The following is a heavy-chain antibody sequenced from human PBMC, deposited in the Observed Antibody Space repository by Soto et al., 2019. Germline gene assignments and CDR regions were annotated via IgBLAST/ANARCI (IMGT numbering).Heavy chain of an antibody. Sequence: EVQLLESGGGLVQPGGSLRLSCAASGFTFSSYAMSWVRQAPGKGLEWVSAISGSGGSTYYADSVKGRFTISRDNSKNTLDLQMNSLRAEDTAGYYCAKSVTRIVVVIDSCQNLCQGTLVTVSS. J-gene: IGHJ1*01. CDR1: GFTFSSYA. V-gene: IGHV3-23*01. D-gene: IGHD3-22*01. CDR3: AKSVTRIVVVIDSCQN. CDR2: ISGSGGST.